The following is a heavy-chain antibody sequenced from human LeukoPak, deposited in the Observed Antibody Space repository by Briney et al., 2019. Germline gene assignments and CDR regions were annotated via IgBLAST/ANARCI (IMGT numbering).Heavy chain of an antibody. J-gene: IGHJ4*02. Sequence: ASVKVSCKASGYTFTGYYMHWVRQAPGQGLEWMGWINPNSGGTNYAQKFQGRVTMTRDTSISTAYMELSRLRSDDTAVYYCARVLAPYYDFWSGYYIWVYWGQGTLVTVSS. CDR3: ARVLAPYYDFWSGYYIWVY. CDR2: INPNSGGT. D-gene: IGHD3-3*01. V-gene: IGHV1-2*02. CDR1: GYTFTGYY.